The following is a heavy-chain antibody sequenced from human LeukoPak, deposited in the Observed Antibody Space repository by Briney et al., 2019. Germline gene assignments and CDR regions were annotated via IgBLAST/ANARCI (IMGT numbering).Heavy chain of an antibody. D-gene: IGHD3-16*01. V-gene: IGHV1-2*02. Sequence: ASVKVSCKASGYTFTGYYMHWVRQAPGQGLEWMGWINPNSGSTNYAQKFQGRVTMTRDTSISTAYMELSSLRSEDTAVYYCARARWSYEPGAFDIWGQGTMVTVSS. J-gene: IGHJ3*02. CDR3: ARARWSYEPGAFDI. CDR2: INPNSGST. CDR1: GYTFTGYY.